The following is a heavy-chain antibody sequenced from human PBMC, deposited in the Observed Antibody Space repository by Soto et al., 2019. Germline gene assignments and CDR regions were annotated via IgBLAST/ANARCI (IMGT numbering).Heavy chain of an antibody. CDR1: GFAFSNYA. J-gene: IGHJ4*02. D-gene: IGHD6-6*01. Sequence: GGSLRLSCAAYGFAFSNYAMHWVRQAPGKGLEWVSSISTSIDATYYADSVKGRFTISRDDSKNTLYLQMNSLRAEDSAVYYCAKDRTVAARNFDYWGQGTQVTVSS. V-gene: IGHV3-23*01. CDR2: ISTSIDAT. CDR3: AKDRTVAARNFDY.